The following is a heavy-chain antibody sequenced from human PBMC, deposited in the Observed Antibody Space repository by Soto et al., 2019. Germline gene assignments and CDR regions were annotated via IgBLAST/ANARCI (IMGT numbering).Heavy chain of an antibody. CDR1: GFTFGDYA. D-gene: IGHD6-13*01. CDR3: TRVVAAVYYYYGMDV. J-gene: IGHJ6*02. CDR2: IRSKAYGGTT. V-gene: IGHV3-49*03. Sequence: GGSLRLSCTASGFTFGDYAMSWFRQAPGKGLEWVGFIRSKAYGGTTEYAASVKGRFTISRDDSKSIAYLQMNSLKTEDTAVYYCTRVVAAVYYYYGMDVWGQGTTVTVS.